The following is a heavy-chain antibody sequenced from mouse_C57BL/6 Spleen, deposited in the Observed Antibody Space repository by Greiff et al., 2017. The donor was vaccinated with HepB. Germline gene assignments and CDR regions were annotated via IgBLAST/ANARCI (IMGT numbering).Heavy chain of an antibody. CDR2: ISDGGSYT. CDR3: ARDLHYYGSSPYFDY. J-gene: IGHJ2*01. CDR1: GFTFSSYA. D-gene: IGHD1-1*01. V-gene: IGHV5-4*01. Sequence: EVKVVESGGGLVKPGGSLKLSCAASGFTFSSYAMSWVRQTPEKRLEWVATISDGGSYTYYPDNVKGRFTISRDNAKNNLYLQMSHLKSEDTAMYYCARDLHYYGSSPYFDYWGQGTTLTVSS.